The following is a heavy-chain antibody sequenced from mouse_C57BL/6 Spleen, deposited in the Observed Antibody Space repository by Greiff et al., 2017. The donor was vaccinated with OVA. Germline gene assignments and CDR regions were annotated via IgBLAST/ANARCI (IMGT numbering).Heavy chain of an antibody. CDR3: ARHEASAHDYDCSVYYFDD. CDR1: GYTFTEYT. CDR2: FYPGSGSI. D-gene: IGHD1-1*01. J-gene: IGHJ2*01. V-gene: IGHV1-62-2*01. Sequence: VQLQESGAELVKPGASVKLSCKASGYTFTEYTIHWVKQRSGQGLEWIGWFYPGSGSIKYNENFKDKATLTAAKSSRPVSMKLSRLTSEETAVYFCARHEASAHDYDCSVYYFDDWGQGTTLTVSS.